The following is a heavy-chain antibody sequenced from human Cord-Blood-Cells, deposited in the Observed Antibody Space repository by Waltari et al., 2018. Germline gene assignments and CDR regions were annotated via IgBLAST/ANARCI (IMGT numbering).Heavy chain of an antibody. J-gene: IGHJ5*02. Sequence: QVQLVQSGAEVKKPGASVKVSCKASGYTFTGYYMHWVRQAPGQGLEWMGWINPNSGGTNYAQKFQGSVTMTRDTSISTAYMELSRLRSDDTAVYYCARVLLWGGSSLSRDWFDPWGQGTLVTVSS. D-gene: IGHD6-13*01. CDR1: GYTFTGYY. CDR2: INPNSGGT. CDR3: ARVLLWGGSSLSRDWFDP. V-gene: IGHV1-2*02.